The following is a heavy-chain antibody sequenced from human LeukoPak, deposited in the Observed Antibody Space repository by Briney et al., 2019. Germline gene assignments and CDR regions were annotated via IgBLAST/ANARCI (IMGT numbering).Heavy chain of an antibody. CDR1: GYTFIGYY. CDR2: INPDSGGT. Sequence: ASVKVSCKASGYTFIGYYIHWVRQAPGQGLEWVGWINPDSGGTHYAQKFQGTVTLTRDTSISTAYMELSSLKSDDTAVYYCARSVDTSMVGDYWGQGTLVTVSS. V-gene: IGHV1-2*02. D-gene: IGHD5-18*01. J-gene: IGHJ4*02. CDR3: ARSVDTSMVGDY.